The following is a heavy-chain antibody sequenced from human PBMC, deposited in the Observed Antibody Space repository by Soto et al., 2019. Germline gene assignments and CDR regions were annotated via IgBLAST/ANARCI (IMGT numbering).Heavy chain of an antibody. CDR2: ISGSGGST. CDR1: GFTFSSYA. CDR3: AKDPHGRRIAAAGKVLNWFDP. V-gene: IGHV3-23*01. D-gene: IGHD6-13*01. J-gene: IGHJ5*02. Sequence: GGSLRLSCAASGFTFSSYAMSWVRQAPGKGLEWVSAISGSGGSTYYADSVKGRFTISRDNSKNTLYLQMNSLRAEDTAVYYCAKDPHGRRIAAAGKVLNWFDPWGQGTLVTVSS.